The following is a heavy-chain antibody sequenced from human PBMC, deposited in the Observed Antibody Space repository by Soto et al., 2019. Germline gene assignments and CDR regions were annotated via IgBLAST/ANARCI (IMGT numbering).Heavy chain of an antibody. D-gene: IGHD3-10*01. CDR3: ARDKSSSGKQPHYYYGMDV. V-gene: IGHV1-18*01. CDR2: ISAYNGNT. J-gene: IGHJ6*02. CDR1: GYTFTRYG. Sequence: ASVKVSCKAAGYTFTRYGISWVRQAPGQGLEWMGWISAYNGNTNYAQKLQGRVTMATDTSTSTAYMELRSLRSDDTAVYYCARDKSSSGKQPHYYYGMDVWGQGTTVTVSS.